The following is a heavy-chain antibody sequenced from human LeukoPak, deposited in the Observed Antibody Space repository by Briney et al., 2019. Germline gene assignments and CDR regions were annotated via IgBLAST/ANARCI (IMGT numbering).Heavy chain of an antibody. V-gene: IGHV7-4-1*02. Sequence: GASVKVSCKASGYTFTRHAMNWVRQAPGQGLEWMGWINTNTRNPTYAQGFTGRFVFSLDTSVSTAYLQINSLKAEDTAVYYCARGGSMGVVWGQGTLVTVSS. CDR3: ARGGSMGVV. CDR2: INTNTRNP. D-gene: IGHD2-15*01. CDR1: GYTFTRHA. J-gene: IGHJ4*02.